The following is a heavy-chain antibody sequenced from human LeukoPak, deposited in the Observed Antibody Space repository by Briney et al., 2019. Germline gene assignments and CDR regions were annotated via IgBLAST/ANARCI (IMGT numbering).Heavy chain of an antibody. CDR1: GFAFSSYS. CDR3: ARGPSTFGGVIVN. V-gene: IGHV3-66*01. Sequence: GGSLRLSCAASGFAFSSYSMNWVRQAPGKGLEWVSVIYSGGGTYYADSVKGRFTISRDNSKNTLYLQMNSLRAEDTAVYYCARGPSTFGGVIVNWGQGTLVTVSS. D-gene: IGHD3-16*02. CDR2: IYSGGGT. J-gene: IGHJ4*02.